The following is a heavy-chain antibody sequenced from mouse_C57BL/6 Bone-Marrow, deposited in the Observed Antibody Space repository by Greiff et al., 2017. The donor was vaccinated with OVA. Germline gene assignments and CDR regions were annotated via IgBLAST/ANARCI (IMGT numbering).Heavy chain of an antibody. CDR3: ASMRLRQGGDYAMDY. V-gene: IGHV1-19*01. Sequence: VQLQQSGPVLVKPGASVKMSCKASGYTFTDYYMNWVKQSHGKSLEWIGVINPYNGGTSYNQKFKGKATLTVDKSSSTAYMELNSLTSEDSAVYYCASMRLRQGGDYAMDYWGQGTSVTVSS. CDR1: GYTFTDYY. CDR2: INPYNGGT. J-gene: IGHJ4*01. D-gene: IGHD2-4*01.